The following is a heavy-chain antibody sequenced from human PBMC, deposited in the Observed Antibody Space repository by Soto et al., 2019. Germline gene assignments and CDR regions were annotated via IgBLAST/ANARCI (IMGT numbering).Heavy chain of an antibody. D-gene: IGHD3-16*02. Sequence: QVQLVQAGAEVKKPGSSVKVSCKASGGTFRSYAVSWVRQAPGQGLEWMGGIIPILGTTNYAQNFQGRVTISADESTSTAYMKLSSQRSEDTAVYYCARYFETFGGVIAGPRGGYFDYWGQGTLVTVSS. CDR1: GGTFRSYA. V-gene: IGHV1-69*11. CDR2: IIPILGTT. J-gene: IGHJ4*02. CDR3: ARYFETFGGVIAGPRGGYFDY.